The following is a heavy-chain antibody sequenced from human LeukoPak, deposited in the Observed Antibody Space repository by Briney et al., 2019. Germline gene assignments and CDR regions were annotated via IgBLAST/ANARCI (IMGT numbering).Heavy chain of an antibody. J-gene: IGHJ4*02. Sequence: SETLSLTCTVSGGSISSSSYYWGWVRQPPGRGLEWVGSIYYSGSTYYNPSLKSRVTISVDTSKNQFSLNLSSVTAADTAVYYCARLYYDSSGYYQICYFDYWGQGTLVTVSS. CDR3: ARLYYDSSGYYQICYFDY. V-gene: IGHV4-39*01. CDR1: GGSISSSSYY. D-gene: IGHD3-22*01. CDR2: IYYSGST.